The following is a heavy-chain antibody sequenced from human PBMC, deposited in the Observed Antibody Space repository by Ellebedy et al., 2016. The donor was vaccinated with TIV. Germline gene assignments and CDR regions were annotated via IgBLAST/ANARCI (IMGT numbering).Heavy chain of an antibody. Sequence: PGGSLRLSCAASGFTFSSYTMNWVRQAPGKGLEWVSHISLISSTIYYADSVKGRFTISRDNAKNSLSLQMNSLRDEDTAVYYCARGPRFGESSFDYWGQGTLVTVSS. V-gene: IGHV3-48*02. CDR2: ISLISSTI. CDR3: ARGPRFGESSFDY. J-gene: IGHJ4*02. D-gene: IGHD3-10*01. CDR1: GFTFSSYT.